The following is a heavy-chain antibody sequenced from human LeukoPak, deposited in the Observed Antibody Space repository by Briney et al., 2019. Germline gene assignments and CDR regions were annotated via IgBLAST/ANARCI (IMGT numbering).Heavy chain of an antibody. V-gene: IGHV4-30-4*07. D-gene: IGHD3-22*01. Sequence: SETLSLTCAVYGGSFSGYSWSWIRQPPGKGPEWIGYIYYSGSTYYNPSLKSRVTISVDTSKNQFSLKLSSVTAADTAVYYCARSRRRLMIVVVRKAHDAFDIWGQGTMVTVSS. CDR1: GGSFSGYS. CDR2: IYYSGST. CDR3: ARSRRRLMIVVVRKAHDAFDI. J-gene: IGHJ3*02.